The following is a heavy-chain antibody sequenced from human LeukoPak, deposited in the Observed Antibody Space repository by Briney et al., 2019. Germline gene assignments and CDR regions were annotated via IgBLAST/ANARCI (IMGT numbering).Heavy chain of an antibody. V-gene: IGHV3-33*08. CDR2: MWSDGNTK. J-gene: IGHJ4*02. D-gene: IGHD4-23*01. CDR1: GFTFSSYA. CDR3: ARSRDYGGGYFDY. Sequence: PGGSLRLSCAASGFTFSSYAMHWVRQGPGKGLEWVAVMWSDGNTKYYADSVKGRFSISGDSSDNTLYLQMNSLTAEDTAVYYCARSRDYGGGYFDYWGQGTLVTVSS.